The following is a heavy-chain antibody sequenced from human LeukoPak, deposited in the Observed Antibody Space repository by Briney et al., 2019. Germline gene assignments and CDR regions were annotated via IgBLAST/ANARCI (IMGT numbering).Heavy chain of an antibody. J-gene: IGHJ4*02. V-gene: IGHV3-23*01. Sequence: GGSLRLSCAASGFTFRNYAMSWVRHAPGKGLEWVSAITDSGGDTYHADSVKGRFTISRDNSENTLYLQMNSLRVEDTAVYYCAKGSRSSRPYHFDHWGQGTLVTVSS. CDR3: AKGSRSSRPYHFDH. CDR1: GFTFRNYA. CDR2: ITDSGGDT. D-gene: IGHD6-6*01.